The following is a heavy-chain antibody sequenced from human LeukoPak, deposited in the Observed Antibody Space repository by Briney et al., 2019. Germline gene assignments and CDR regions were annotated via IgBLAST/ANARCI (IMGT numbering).Heavy chain of an antibody. CDR3: AHVAVSSKKRYSGIHIGHYYYMDV. D-gene: IGHD1-26*01. J-gene: IGHJ6*03. V-gene: IGHV4-39*07. Sequence: PSETPSLTCTVSGGSISSSSYYWGWIRQPPGKGLEWIGSIYYSGSTYYNPSLKSRVTISVDTSKNQFSLKLSSVTAADTAVYYCAHVAVSSKKRYSGIHIGHYYYMDVWGKGTTVTVSS. CDR2: IYYSGST. CDR1: GGSISSSSYY.